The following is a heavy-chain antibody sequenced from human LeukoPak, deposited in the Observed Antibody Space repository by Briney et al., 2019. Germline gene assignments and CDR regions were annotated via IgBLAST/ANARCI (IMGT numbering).Heavy chain of an antibody. CDR2: IKLDGSEK. J-gene: IGHJ3*02. Sequence: GGSLRLSCTASGTTFSSYWMSWVRQAPGKGLEWVANIKLDGSEKYYVDSVKGRFTISRDNAKNSLYLQMNSLRAEDTAVYYCARVMGYYDFWSGYLRTAFDIWGQGTMVTVSS. CDR3: ARVMGYYDFWSGYLRTAFDI. V-gene: IGHV3-7*03. D-gene: IGHD3-3*01. CDR1: GTTFSSYW.